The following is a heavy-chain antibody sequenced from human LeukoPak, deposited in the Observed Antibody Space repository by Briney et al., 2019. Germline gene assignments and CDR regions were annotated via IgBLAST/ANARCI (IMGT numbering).Heavy chain of an antibody. CDR3: ARDTTLRYFGWSLDY. CDR1: GFTFSSYA. D-gene: IGHD3-9*01. J-gene: IGHJ4*02. V-gene: IGHV3-30-3*01. Sequence: PGGSLRLSCAASGFTFSSYAMHWVRQAPGKGLEWVAVISYDGSNKYYADSVKGRFTISRDNSKNTLYLQMNSLRAEDTAVYYCARDTTLRYFGWSLDYWGQGTLVTVSS. CDR2: ISYDGSNK.